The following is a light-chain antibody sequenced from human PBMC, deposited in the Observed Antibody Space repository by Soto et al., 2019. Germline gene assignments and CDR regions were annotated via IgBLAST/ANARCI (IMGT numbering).Light chain of an antibody. J-gene: IGLJ1*01. CDR2: EVS. V-gene: IGLV2-14*01. CDR3: GSYTYSSTPYV. CDR1: GSDVGGYNY. Sequence: QSVLIQPASVSGSAGQSITISCTGTGSDVGGYNYVSWYQQHPGKAPKLMIYEVSNRPSGVSNHFSGSKSGNTASLTISGLQAEDEADYYCGSYTYSSTPYVFGTGTKVTVL.